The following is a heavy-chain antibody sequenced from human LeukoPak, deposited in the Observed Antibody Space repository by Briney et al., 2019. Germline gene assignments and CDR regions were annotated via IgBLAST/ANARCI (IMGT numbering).Heavy chain of an antibody. V-gene: IGHV1-18*04. CDR2: ISGYNVNT. CDR3: ARESRESFDH. Sequence: ASVKVSCKASGYTFTGSYIDWVRQAPGQGLEWMGWISGYNVNTYYEEKLQGRVTMTFDTSTGTAYMELRSLRSDDTAVYYCARESRESFDHWGQGTLVTVSS. CDR1: GYTFTGSY. D-gene: IGHD1-26*01. J-gene: IGHJ4*02.